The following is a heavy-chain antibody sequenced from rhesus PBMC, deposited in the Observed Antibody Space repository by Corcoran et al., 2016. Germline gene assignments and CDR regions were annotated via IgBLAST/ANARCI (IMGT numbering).Heavy chain of an antibody. V-gene: IGHV4-160*01. J-gene: IGHJ4*01. D-gene: IGHD1-20*01. CDR3: AREGSWNNEDY. Sequence: QVQLQESGPGLVKPSETLSLTCAVSGGSFSSYWGGWIRQPPGKGLEWIGSIYGSSGSTEYNPSLKSRATISRDTSKNQFSLKLSSVTAADTAVYYCAREGSWNNEDYWGQGVLVTVSS. CDR1: GGSFSSYW. CDR2: IYGSSGST.